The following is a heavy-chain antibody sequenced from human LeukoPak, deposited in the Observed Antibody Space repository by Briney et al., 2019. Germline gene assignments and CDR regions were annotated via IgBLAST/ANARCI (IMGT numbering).Heavy chain of an antibody. J-gene: IGHJ4*02. CDR3: ARAPLFFEKGPARGFIDC. CDR1: GYTFTSYD. CDR2: MNPNSGNT. D-gene: IGHD3-22*01. Sequence: ASVKVSCKASGYTFTSYDINWVRQATGQGLEWMGWMNPNSGNTGYAQKFQGRVTMTRNTPISTAYMELSSLRSEDTAVYYCARAPLFFEKGPARGFIDCGGRGPLVTVPP. V-gene: IGHV1-8*01.